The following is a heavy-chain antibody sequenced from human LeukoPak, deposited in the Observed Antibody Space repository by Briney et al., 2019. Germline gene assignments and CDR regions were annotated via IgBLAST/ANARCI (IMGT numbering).Heavy chain of an antibody. D-gene: IGHD4/OR15-4a*01. J-gene: IGHJ4*02. CDR1: GFTFSGYA. Sequence: PGGSLRLSCAASGFTFSGYAMTWVRQAPGTGLEWVSAISGSGGRTYYADSVKGRFTISRDSSKNTLFLQMNSLRAEDTAVYYCGRGIEGGATDYWGQGTLGTVSS. CDR3: GRGIEGGATDY. V-gene: IGHV3-23*01. CDR2: ISGSGGRT.